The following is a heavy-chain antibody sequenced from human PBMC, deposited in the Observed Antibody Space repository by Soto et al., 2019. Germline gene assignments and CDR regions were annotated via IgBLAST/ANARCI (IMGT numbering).Heavy chain of an antibody. CDR2: INAGNGNT. J-gene: IGHJ4*02. V-gene: IGHV1-3*01. D-gene: IGHD3-16*01. Sequence: ASVKVSCKASGYTFTSYAMHWVRQAPGQRLEWMGWINAGNGNTKYSQKFQGRVTITRDTSASTAYTELSSLRSEDTAVYYCARLFGTPPAHFDYWGQGTLVTVSS. CDR3: ARLFGTPPAHFDY. CDR1: GYTFTSYA.